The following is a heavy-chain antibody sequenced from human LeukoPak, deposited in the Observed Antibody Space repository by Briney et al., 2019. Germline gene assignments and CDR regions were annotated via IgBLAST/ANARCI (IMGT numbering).Heavy chain of an antibody. CDR1: GGSISSGDYY. V-gene: IGHV4-30-4*01. CDR2: IYYSGST. CDR3: ARVGFRSYYYGSGSADAPDWYFDL. J-gene: IGHJ2*01. D-gene: IGHD3-10*01. Sequence: SETLSLTCTVSGGSISSGDYYWSWIRQPPGKGLEWIGYIYYSGSTYYNPSLKSRVTISVDTSKNQFSLKLSSVTAADTAVYYCARVGFRSYYYGSGSADAPDWYFDLWGRGTLVTVSS.